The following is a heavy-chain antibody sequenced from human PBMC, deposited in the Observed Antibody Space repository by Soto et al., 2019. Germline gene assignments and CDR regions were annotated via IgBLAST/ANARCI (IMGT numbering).Heavy chain of an antibody. Sequence: PSETLSLTCTVSGGSISSGDYYWSWIRQPPXKGLEWIGYIYYSGSTYYNPSLKSRVTISVDTSKNQFSLKLSSVTAADTAVYYCARVRVDYYDSSGYYLFDYWGQGTLVTVSS. CDR3: ARVRVDYYDSSGYYLFDY. D-gene: IGHD3-22*01. J-gene: IGHJ4*02. CDR2: IYYSGST. CDR1: GGSISSGDYY. V-gene: IGHV4-30-4*01.